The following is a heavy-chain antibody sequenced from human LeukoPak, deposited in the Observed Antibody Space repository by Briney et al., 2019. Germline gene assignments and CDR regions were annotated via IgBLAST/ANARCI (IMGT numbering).Heavy chain of an antibody. J-gene: IGHJ5*02. V-gene: IGHV4-4*07. Sequence: SETLSLTCTVSGGSISSYYWSWIRQPAGKGLEWIGRIYTSGSTNYNPSLKSRVTMSVDTSKNQFSLKLSSVTAADTAVYHCARDETGTKRRWFDPWGQGTLVTVSS. D-gene: IGHD1-7*01. CDR1: GGSISSYY. CDR3: ARDETGTKRRWFDP. CDR2: IYTSGST.